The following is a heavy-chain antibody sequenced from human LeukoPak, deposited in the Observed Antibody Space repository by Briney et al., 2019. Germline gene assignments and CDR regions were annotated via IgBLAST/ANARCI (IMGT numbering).Heavy chain of an antibody. J-gene: IGHJ4*02. V-gene: IGHV3-30*02. CDR2: IRYDGSNK. D-gene: IGHD6-19*01. CDR3: AKAARIAVAGHFDY. CDR1: GFTFSSYG. Sequence: GGSLRLSCAASGFTFSSYGMHWVRQAPGKGLEWVAFIRYDGSNKYYADSVKGRFSISRDNSKNTLYLQMNSLRAEDTAVYYCAKAARIAVAGHFDYWGQGTLVTVSS.